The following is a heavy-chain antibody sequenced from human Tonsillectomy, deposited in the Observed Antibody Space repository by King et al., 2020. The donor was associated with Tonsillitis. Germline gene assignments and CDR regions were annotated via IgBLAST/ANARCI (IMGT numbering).Heavy chain of an antibody. CDR2: ISSDGLYK. J-gene: IGHJ4*02. CDR1: GFMFTTYG. D-gene: IGHD6-19*01. V-gene: IGHV3-30*18. CDR3: AKEELGSGSYFDY. Sequence: VQLVESGGGVVQPGKSLRLSCEVSGFMFTTYGMHWVRQAPGKGLEGVAVISSDGLYKYFAASVKGRFTISRDNSKNTLSLQMNGLRPEDTAMYYCAKEELGSGSYFDYWGQGTLVTVSS.